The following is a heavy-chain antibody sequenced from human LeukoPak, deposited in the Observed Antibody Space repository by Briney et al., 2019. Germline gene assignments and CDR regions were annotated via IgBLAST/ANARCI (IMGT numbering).Heavy chain of an antibody. V-gene: IGHV1-2*02. CDR1: GYTFTGYY. J-gene: IGHJ6*03. D-gene: IGHD3-10*01. CDR3: ARWDGKELPHHYMEV. Sequence: ASVKVSCKASGYTFTGYYMHWVRQAPGQGLEWMGWINPNSGGTNYAQKFQGRVTMTRDTSISTAYMELSRLRAAGFAVYYCARWDGKELPHHYMEVWGKRTTVTVSS. CDR2: INPNSGGT.